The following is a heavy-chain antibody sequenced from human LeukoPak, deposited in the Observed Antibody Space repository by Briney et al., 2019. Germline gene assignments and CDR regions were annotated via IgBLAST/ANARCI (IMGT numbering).Heavy chain of an antibody. CDR3: AKAKLSGGWYFDY. CDR2: ISGGGGST. D-gene: IGHD2-15*01. V-gene: IGHV3-23*01. CDR1: GFTFSSYA. J-gene: IGHJ4*02. Sequence: SGGSLRLSCAASGFTFSSYAMSWVRQAPGKGLEWVSAISGGGGSTYYADSVKGRFTISRDNSKNTLYLQMNSLRAEDTAVYYCAKAKLSGGWYFDYWGQGTLVTVSS.